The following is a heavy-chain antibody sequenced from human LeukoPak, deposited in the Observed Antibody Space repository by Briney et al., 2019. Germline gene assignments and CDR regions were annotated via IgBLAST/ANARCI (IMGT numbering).Heavy chain of an antibody. D-gene: IGHD3-10*01. Sequence: RASVKVSCKASGGTFSSYAISWVRQAPGQGLEWMGGIIPIFGTANYAQKFQGRVTITADKSSSTAYMELSSLRSEDTDVYYCARGLMVRGVIGTIYYYYYMDVWGKGTTVTVSS. CDR3: ARGLMVRGVIGTIYYYYYMDV. CDR1: GGTFSSYA. V-gene: IGHV1-69*06. J-gene: IGHJ6*03. CDR2: IIPIFGTA.